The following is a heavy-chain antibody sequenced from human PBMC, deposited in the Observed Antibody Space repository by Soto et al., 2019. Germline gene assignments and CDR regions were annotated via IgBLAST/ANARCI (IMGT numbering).Heavy chain of an antibody. V-gene: IGHV5-51*01. CDR2: IYPGDSDT. Sequence: GESLKISCQGSGYNFNRYWIGWVRQMPGKGLEWMGVIYPGDSDTRYNPSLQGQVTISADKSSSAAYLQWSSLQASDTATYYCARSLVNGTYEAFDIWGQGTMVTVSS. J-gene: IGHJ3*02. CDR3: ARSLVNGTYEAFDI. D-gene: IGHD6-13*01. CDR1: GYNFNRYW.